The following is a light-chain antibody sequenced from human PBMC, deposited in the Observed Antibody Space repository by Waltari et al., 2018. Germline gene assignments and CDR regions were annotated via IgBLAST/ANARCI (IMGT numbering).Light chain of an antibody. J-gene: IGKJ1*01. CDR2: KAS. CDR1: QSISTW. V-gene: IGKV1-5*03. CDR3: QQYTGPWT. Sequence: DIQMTQSPSTLSASVGDRVTITCRASQSISTWLAWYQQNPGKAPKLLIYKASRLEGGVPSRFSGSGSGTEFTLTISSLQPDDFATYYCQQYTGPWTFGQGTKVEIK.